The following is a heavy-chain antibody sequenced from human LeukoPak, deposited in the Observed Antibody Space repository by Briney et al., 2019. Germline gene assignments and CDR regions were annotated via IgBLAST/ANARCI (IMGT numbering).Heavy chain of an antibody. CDR1: GGTFSSYA. CDR2: IIPIFGTA. D-gene: IGHD5-18*01. Sequence: GASVKVSCKASGGTFSSYAISWVRQAPGQGLEWMGRIIPIFGTANYAQKFQGRVTITTDESTSTAYMELSSLRSEDTAVYYCASRGYSYGTFDYWGQGTLVTVSS. V-gene: IGHV1-69*05. CDR3: ASRGYSYGTFDY. J-gene: IGHJ4*02.